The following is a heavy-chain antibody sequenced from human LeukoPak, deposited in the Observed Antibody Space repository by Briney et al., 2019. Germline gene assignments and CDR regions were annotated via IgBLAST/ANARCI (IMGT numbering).Heavy chain of an antibody. D-gene: IGHD2-21*02. Sequence: GGSPRLSCAASGFTFSSYAMSWVRQAPGKGLEWVSGISWNSGSIGYADSVKGRFTISRDNAKNSLYLQMYSLRAEDTALYYCACGGDTDYWGQGTLVTVSS. J-gene: IGHJ4*02. CDR3: ACGGDTDY. CDR2: ISWNSGSI. CDR1: GFTFSSYA. V-gene: IGHV3-9*01.